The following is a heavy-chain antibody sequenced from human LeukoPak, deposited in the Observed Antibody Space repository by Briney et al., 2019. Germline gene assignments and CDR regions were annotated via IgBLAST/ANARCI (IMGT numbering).Heavy chain of an antibody. V-gene: IGHV3-23*01. CDR2: ISGNGATT. J-gene: IGHJ4*02. CDR1: GFAFNNYA. CDR3: AKRDYPHSSDYAPLFDH. Sequence: TGGSLRLSCAASGFAFNNYAMAWVRQGPGKGLEWVAGISGNGATTFYSDSVKGRFIISRDNSKSTLYLQMNSLRGGDTAVYYCAKRDYPHSSDYAPLFDHWGQGTLVTVSS. D-gene: IGHD3-22*01.